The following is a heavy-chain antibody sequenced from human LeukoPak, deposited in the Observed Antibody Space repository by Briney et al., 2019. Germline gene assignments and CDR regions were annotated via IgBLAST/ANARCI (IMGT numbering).Heavy chain of an antibody. CDR1: GYSLSSGYY. Sequence: SETLSLTCAVSGYSLSSGYYWGWIRQPPGKGLEWIGSTYHSGSTYYNPSLKSRVTISVDTSKNQFSLKLSSVTAADTAVYYCARPLRYYDFWSGYRQGAFDIWGQGTMVTVSS. J-gene: IGHJ3*02. V-gene: IGHV4-38-2*01. CDR2: TYHSGST. D-gene: IGHD3-3*01. CDR3: ARPLRYYDFWSGYRQGAFDI.